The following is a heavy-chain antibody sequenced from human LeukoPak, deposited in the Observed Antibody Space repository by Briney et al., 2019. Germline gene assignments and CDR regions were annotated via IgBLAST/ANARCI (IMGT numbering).Heavy chain of an antibody. D-gene: IGHD6-19*01. CDR3: AVNLYSSGWYSDY. CDR2: IYHSESA. CDR1: GYSISSGYY. Sequence: SETLSLTCTVSGYSISSGYYWGWIRQPPGKGLEWIGSIYHSESADYNPSLKSRVTISVDTTRNQFSLKLRSVTAADTAVYYCAVNLYSSGWYSDYWGQGTLATVSS. J-gene: IGHJ4*02. V-gene: IGHV4-38-2*02.